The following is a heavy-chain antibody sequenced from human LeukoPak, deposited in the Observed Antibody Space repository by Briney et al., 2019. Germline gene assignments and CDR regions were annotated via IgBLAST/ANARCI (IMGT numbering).Heavy chain of an antibody. CDR3: VRIRITMVRGGWFDP. J-gene: IGHJ5*02. CDR2: IYYSGGT. D-gene: IGHD3-10*01. V-gene: IGHV4-59*01. Sequence: SETLSLTCTVSGGSINNYYWSWIRQPPGKGLEWIGYIYYSGGTNYNPSLKSRVTISVDKSKNQFYLKLTSVTAADTAVYYCVRIRITMVRGGWFDPWGQGTLVTVSS. CDR1: GGSINNYY.